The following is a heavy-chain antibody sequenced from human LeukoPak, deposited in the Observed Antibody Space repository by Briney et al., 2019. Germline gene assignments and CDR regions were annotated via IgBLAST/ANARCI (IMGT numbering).Heavy chain of an antibody. CDR3: ASHTPIYGIVGARPPALDI. V-gene: IGHV4-39*01. D-gene: IGHD1-26*01. CDR1: GGSISSSSYY. J-gene: IGHJ3*02. CDR2: IYYSGST. Sequence: SETLSLTCTVSGGSISSSSYYWGWIRQPPGKGLEWIGSIYYSGSTYYNPSLKSRVTISVDTSKNQFSLKLSSVTAADTAVYYCASHTPIYGIVGARPPALDIWGKGTMVTVSS.